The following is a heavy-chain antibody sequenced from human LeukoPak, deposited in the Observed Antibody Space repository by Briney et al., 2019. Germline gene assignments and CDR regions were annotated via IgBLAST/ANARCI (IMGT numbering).Heavy chain of an antibody. J-gene: IGHJ6*02. CDR3: ASGVDDFWSGYYGMDV. CDR2: MNPNSGNT. Sequence: ASVKVSCKASGYTFTSYDINWVRQATGQGLEWMGWMNPNSGNTGYAQKFRGRVTMTRNTSISTAYMELSSLRSEDTAVYYCASGVDDFWSGYYGMDVWGQGTTVTVSS. V-gene: IGHV1-8*01. D-gene: IGHD3-3*01. CDR1: GYTFTSYD.